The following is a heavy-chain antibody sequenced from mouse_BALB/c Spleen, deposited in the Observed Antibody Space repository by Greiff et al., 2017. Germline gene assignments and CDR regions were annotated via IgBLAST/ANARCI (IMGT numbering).Heavy chain of an antibody. J-gene: IGHJ2*01. CDR3: ARGGHDYDTYFDY. V-gene: IGHV5-4*02. D-gene: IGHD2-4*01. Sequence: EVHLVESGGGLVKPGGSLKLSCAASGFTFSDYYMYWVRQTPEKRLEWVATISDGGSYTYYPDSVKGRFTISRDNAKNNLYLQMSSLKSEDTAMYYCARGGHDYDTYFDYWGQGTTLTVSS. CDR1: GFTFSDYY. CDR2: ISDGGSYT.